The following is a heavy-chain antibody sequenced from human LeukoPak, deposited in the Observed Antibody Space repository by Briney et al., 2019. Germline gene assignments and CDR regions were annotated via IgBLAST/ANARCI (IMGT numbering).Heavy chain of an antibody. D-gene: IGHD6-19*01. V-gene: IGHV3-30*02. CDR3: AKEKWTSSGWSNTLDY. J-gene: IGHJ4*02. CDR2: IRYDGSNK. CDR1: GFTFSSYG. Sequence: GGSLRLSCAASGFTFSSYGMHWVRQAPGKGLEWVAFIRYDGSNKYYADSVKGRFTISRDNSKNTLYLQMNSLRAEDTAVYYCAKEKWTSSGWSNTLDYWGQGTLVTVSS.